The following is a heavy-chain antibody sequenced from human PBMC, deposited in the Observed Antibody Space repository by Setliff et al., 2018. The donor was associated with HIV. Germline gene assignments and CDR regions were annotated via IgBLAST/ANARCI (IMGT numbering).Heavy chain of an antibody. J-gene: IGHJ4*02. V-gene: IGHV1-2*02. CDR1: GYTFTGYY. CDR3: AILGEYDGSGYYVT. D-gene: IGHD3-22*01. CDR2: INPNNGGT. Sequence: ASVKVSCKASGYTFTGYYMHWVRQAPGQGLEWMGWINPNNGGTNYAQKFQGRVTMTRDTSISTAYMELSRLRSDDTAVYYCAILGEYDGSGYYVTWGQGSLVTVSS.